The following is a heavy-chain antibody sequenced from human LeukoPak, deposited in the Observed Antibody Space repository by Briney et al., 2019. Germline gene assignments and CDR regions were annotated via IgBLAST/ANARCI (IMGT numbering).Heavy chain of an antibody. V-gene: IGHV4-59*01. CDR3: ARALFSSSWYFNY. J-gene: IGHJ4*02. Sequence: PSETLSLTCTVSGGSISSYYWSWIRQPPGKGLEWIGYVYYTESTNYNPSLRSRVTISVDTSKNQFSLRLSSVTAADTAVYYCARALFSSSWYFNYWGQGTLVTVSS. CDR2: VYYTEST. CDR1: GGSISSYY. D-gene: IGHD6-13*01.